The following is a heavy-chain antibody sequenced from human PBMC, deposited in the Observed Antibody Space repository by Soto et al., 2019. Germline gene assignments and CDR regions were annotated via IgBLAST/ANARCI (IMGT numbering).Heavy chain of an antibody. Sequence: SVKVSCKASGGTFSSYATSWVRQAPGQGLEWMGGIIPIFGTANYAQKFQGRVTITADKSTSTAYMELSSLRAEDTAVYSCARALSMYDSLTGHQRHSWFDPRGQGISVTVSS. V-gene: IGHV1-69*06. CDR1: GGTFSSYA. CDR3: ARALSMYDSLTGHQRHSWFDP. D-gene: IGHD3-9*01. J-gene: IGHJ5*02. CDR2: IIPIFGTA.